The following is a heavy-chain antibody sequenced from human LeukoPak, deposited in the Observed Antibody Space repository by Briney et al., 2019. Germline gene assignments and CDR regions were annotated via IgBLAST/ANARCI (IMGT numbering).Heavy chain of an antibody. CDR1: GGSFSGYY. V-gene: IGHV4-34*01. J-gene: IGHJ3*02. CDR3: ARTNAFDI. CDR2: INHSGST. Sequence: SETLSLTCAVYGGSFSGYYWNWIRQPPGKGLEWIGEINHSGSTNYNSSLKSRVTISVDTSKNQFSLKLSSVTAADTAVYHCARTNAFDIWGQGTMVTVSS.